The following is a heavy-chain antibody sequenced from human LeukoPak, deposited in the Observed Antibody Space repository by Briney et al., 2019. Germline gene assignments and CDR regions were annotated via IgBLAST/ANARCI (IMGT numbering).Heavy chain of an antibody. J-gene: IGHJ4*02. Sequence: GGSLRLSCAASEFTFSAYAMTWVRQAPGKGLEWVSTISGSGGSPYYADSVKGRFTISRDNSKNMLHLQMDSLRAEDSAVYYCTKNAGYSYGLYYFDYWGQGTLVTVSS. CDR3: TKNAGYSYGLYYFDY. CDR1: EFTFSAYA. V-gene: IGHV3-23*01. CDR2: ISGSGGSP. D-gene: IGHD5-18*01.